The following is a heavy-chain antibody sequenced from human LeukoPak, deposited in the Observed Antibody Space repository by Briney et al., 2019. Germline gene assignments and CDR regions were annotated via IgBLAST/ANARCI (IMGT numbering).Heavy chain of an antibody. CDR2: ISYDGSNK. CDR1: GGSFSGYY. J-gene: IGHJ4*02. CDR3: ARDHRGVRDYFDY. V-gene: IGHV3-30-3*01. D-gene: IGHD3-10*01. Sequence: LSLTCAVYGGSFSGYYWSWVRQAPGKGLEWVAVISYDGSNKYYADSVKGRFTISRDNSKNTLYLQMNSLRAEDTAVYYCARDHRGVRDYFDYWGQGTLVTVSS.